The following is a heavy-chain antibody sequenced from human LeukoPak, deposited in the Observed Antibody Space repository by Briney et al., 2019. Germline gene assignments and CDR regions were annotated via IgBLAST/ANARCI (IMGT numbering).Heavy chain of an antibody. D-gene: IGHD3-9*01. CDR2: INHSGNT. J-gene: IGHJ4*02. Sequence: SETLSLTCTVSGGSLSDYYWSWIRQPPGKGLEWIGEINHSGNTKYNPSLKSRVTISVDTSKNQFSLKLSSVTAADTALYYCASLYYDILTGYHDYWGQGTLVSVSS. CDR3: ASLYYDILTGYHDY. CDR1: GGSLSDYY. V-gene: IGHV4-34*01.